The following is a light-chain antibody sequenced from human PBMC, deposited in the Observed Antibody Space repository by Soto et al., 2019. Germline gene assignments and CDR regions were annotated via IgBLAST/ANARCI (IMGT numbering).Light chain of an antibody. CDR3: AAWDDTLNGPL. CDR1: RSNVGRNA. Sequence: QSVLTQPPSASGTPGQTVTISCSGSRSNVGRNAVSWYQQVPGMAPKLLVFATNKRPSGVPDRFSGSASGASASQAISGLQSEDEADYYCAAWDDTLNGPLFGGGTKVTVL. V-gene: IGLV1-44*01. CDR2: ATN. J-gene: IGLJ2*01.